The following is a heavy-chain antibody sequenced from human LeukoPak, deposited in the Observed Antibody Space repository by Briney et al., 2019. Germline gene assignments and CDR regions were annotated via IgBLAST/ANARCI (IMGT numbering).Heavy chain of an antibody. V-gene: IGHV3-21*06. J-gene: IGHJ4*02. Sequence: GALRLSCAASGFTFSSYSMNWVRQAPGRGLEWVSSISSSSSYIYYADSVKGRFTISRDNAKNSLYLQMNSLRAEDTAVYYCARIDIVGVTYYFDYWGQGTLVTVSS. CDR2: ISSSSSYI. CDR1: GFTFSSYS. CDR3: ARIDIVGVTYYFDY. D-gene: IGHD1-26*01.